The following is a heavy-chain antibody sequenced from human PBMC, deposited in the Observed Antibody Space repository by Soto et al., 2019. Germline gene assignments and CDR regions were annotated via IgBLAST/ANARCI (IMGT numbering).Heavy chain of an antibody. CDR3: AKDESYDSSGYYYAEYFQH. V-gene: IGHV3-23*01. D-gene: IGHD3-22*01. CDR2: ISGSGGST. CDR1: GFTFSSYA. J-gene: IGHJ1*01. Sequence: GGSLRLSCAASGFTFSSYAMSWVRQAPGKGLEWVSAISGSGGSTYYEASVKGRFTISRDNSKNTLYLQMNSLRAEDTAVYYCAKDESYDSSGYYYAEYFQHWGQGTLVTVSS.